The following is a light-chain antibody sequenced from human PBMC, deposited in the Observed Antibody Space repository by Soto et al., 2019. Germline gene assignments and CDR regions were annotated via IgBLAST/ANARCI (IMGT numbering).Light chain of an antibody. J-gene: IGLJ3*02. CDR3: CSYAGSRV. Sequence: QSALTQPASVSGSPGQSITISCTGTSSDAGNYNLVSWYQHHPGKAPKLMIYEGSKRPSGVSNRFSGSNSGTTASLTISGLQAEDEADYYCCSYAGSRVFGGGTKLIVL. V-gene: IGLV2-23*01. CDR2: EGS. CDR1: SSDAGNYNL.